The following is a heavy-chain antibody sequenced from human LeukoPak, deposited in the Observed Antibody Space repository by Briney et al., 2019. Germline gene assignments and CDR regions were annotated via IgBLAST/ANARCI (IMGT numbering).Heavy chain of an antibody. CDR1: GGSISSGGYS. CDR2: IYHSGST. Sequence: SETLSLTCAVSGGSISSGGYSWGWIRQPPGKGLEWIGYIYHSGSTYYNPSLKSRVTISVDRSKNQFSLKLSSVTAADTAVYYCARRSPYGGNSFAFDIWGQGTMVTVSS. CDR3: ARRSPYGGNSFAFDI. V-gene: IGHV4-30-2*01. J-gene: IGHJ3*02. D-gene: IGHD4-23*01.